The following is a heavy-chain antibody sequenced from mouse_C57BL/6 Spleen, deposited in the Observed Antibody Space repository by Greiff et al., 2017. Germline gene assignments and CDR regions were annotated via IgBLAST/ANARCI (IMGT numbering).Heavy chain of an antibody. CDR2: IDPETGGT. CDR3: TKEGSTLGPFDY. D-gene: IGHD2-1*01. V-gene: IGHV1-15*01. CDR1: GYTFTDYE. J-gene: IGHJ2*01. Sequence: QVQLKESGAELVRPGASVTLSCKASGYTFTDYEMHWVKQTPVHGLEWIGAIDPETGGTAYNQKFKGKAILTADKSSSTAYMELRSLTSEDSAVYYCTKEGSTLGPFDYWGQGTTLTVSS.